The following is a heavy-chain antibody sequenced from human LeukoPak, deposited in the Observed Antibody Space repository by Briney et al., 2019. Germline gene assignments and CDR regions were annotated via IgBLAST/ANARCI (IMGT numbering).Heavy chain of an antibody. CDR3: AREIRRAFDI. CDR1: GFNFNYYA. CDR2: VSISGGSS. V-gene: IGHV3-23*01. J-gene: IGHJ3*02. D-gene: IGHD1-1*01. Sequence: GGSLRLSCAASGFNFNYYAMSWVRQAPGKGLEWVSTVSISGGSSYSADSVKGRFTISRDNSKNTLYLQMNSLRAEDTAVYYCAREIRRAFDIWGQGTMATVSS.